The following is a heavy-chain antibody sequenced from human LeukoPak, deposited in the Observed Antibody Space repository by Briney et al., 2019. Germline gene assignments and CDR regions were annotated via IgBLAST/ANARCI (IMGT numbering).Heavy chain of an antibody. CDR1: GFTFSSYG. CDR3: ARVRFGGSFDY. Sequence: GGSLRLSCAASGFTFSSYGMHWVRQAPGKGLEWVAVISYDGSNKYYADSVKGRFTISRDNSKNTLYLQMNSLRAEDTAVYYCARVRFGGSFDYWGQGTLVTVS. J-gene: IGHJ4*02. D-gene: IGHD1-26*01. V-gene: IGHV3-30*03. CDR2: ISYDGSNK.